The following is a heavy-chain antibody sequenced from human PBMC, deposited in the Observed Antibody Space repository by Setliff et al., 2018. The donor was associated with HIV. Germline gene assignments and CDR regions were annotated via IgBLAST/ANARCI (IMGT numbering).Heavy chain of an antibody. V-gene: IGHV4-31*03. CDR3: ARKGEQQLVLWDRRYNWFDP. D-gene: IGHD6-13*01. Sequence: SETLSLTCTVSGGSISSGGYYWSWIRQHPGKGLEWIGYIYYSGSTYYNPSLKSRVTISVDTSKNQFSLKLSSVTAADTAVYDCARKGEQQLVLWDRRYNWFDPWGQGTLVTVSS. CDR1: GGSISSGGYY. CDR2: IYYSGST. J-gene: IGHJ5*02.